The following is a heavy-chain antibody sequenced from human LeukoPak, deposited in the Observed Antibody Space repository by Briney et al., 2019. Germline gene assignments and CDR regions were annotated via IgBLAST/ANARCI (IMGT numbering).Heavy chain of an antibody. CDR2: IYYSGST. D-gene: IGHD1-26*01. CDR3: ARQYSGSYKYNWFDP. J-gene: IGHJ5*02. Sequence: PSETLSLTCTVSGGSISSSSYYWGWIRQPPGKGLEWIGSIYYSGSTYYNPSLKSRVTISVDTSKNQFSLKLSSVTAADTAVYYCARQYSGSYKYNWFDPWGQGTLVTVSS. V-gene: IGHV4-39*01. CDR1: GGSISSSSYY.